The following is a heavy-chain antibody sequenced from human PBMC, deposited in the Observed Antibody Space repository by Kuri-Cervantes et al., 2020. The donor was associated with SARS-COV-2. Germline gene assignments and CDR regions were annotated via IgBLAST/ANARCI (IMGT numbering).Heavy chain of an antibody. CDR2: INPSGGST. J-gene: IGHJ4*02. Sequence: ASVQISCKASGYTFTSYYMHWVRQAPGQGLEWMGIINPSGGSTSYAQKFQGRVTMTRDTSTSTVYMELSSLRSEDTAVYYCTRSDFWNGYSDYWGQGTLVTVSS. D-gene: IGHD3-3*01. CDR3: TRSDFWNGYSDY. CDR1: GYTFTSYY. V-gene: IGHV1-46*03.